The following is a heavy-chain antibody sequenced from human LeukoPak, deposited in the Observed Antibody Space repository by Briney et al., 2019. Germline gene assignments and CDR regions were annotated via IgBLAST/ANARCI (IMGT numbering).Heavy chain of an antibody. Sequence: GGSLRLSCAASEFTFFTYWMSWVRQAPGKGLEWVANIKQDGSEKYYVDSVKGRFTISRDNAKNSLYLQMNSLRAEDTAVYYCARDQKYSYGRMPHYWGQGTLVTVSS. CDR3: ARDQKYSYGRMPHY. D-gene: IGHD5-18*01. CDR2: IKQDGSEK. V-gene: IGHV3-7*01. CDR1: EFTFFTYW. J-gene: IGHJ4*02.